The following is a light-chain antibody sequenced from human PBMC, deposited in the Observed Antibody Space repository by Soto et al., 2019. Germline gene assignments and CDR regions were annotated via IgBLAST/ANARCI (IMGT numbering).Light chain of an antibody. CDR3: QQYGSSSWT. CDR1: QSVSSSY. J-gene: IGKJ1*01. CDR2: GAS. V-gene: IGKV3-20*01. Sequence: EIVLTQSPGTLSLSPGERATLSCRASQSVSSSYLAWYQQKPGQAPRLLIYGASSRATGIPDRFSGSGSGTSFTLAISRLEPEDFAVYYCQQYGSSSWTFGQGTNVDIK.